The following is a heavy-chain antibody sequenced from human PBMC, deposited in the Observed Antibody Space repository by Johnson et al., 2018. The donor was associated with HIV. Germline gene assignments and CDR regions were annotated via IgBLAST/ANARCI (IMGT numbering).Heavy chain of an antibody. J-gene: IGHJ3*02. D-gene: IGHD3-22*01. CDR3: ARDLGSGYNDAFDI. CDR1: GFTFDDYG. CDR2: IHWNGGST. V-gene: IGHV3-20*04. Sequence: VQLVESGGGVVRPGGSLRLSCTASGFTFDDYGMSWVRQAPGKGLEWVSGIHWNGGSTGYADSVKGRFTISRDNAKNSMYLQMNSLRAEDTALYYCARDLGSGYNDAFDIWGQGTMVTISS.